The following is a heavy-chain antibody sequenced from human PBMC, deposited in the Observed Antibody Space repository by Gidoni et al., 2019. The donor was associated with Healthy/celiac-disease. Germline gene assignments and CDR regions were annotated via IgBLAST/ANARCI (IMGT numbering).Heavy chain of an antibody. V-gene: IGHV4-39*01. Sequence: QLQLQESGPGLVKPSETLSLTCTVPGGSISSSSYYWGWIRQPPGKGLEWIGSIYYSGSTYYNPSLKSRVTISVDTSKNQFSLKLSSVTAADTAVYYCDGIAVAGTGWFDPWGQGTLVTVSS. CDR3: DGIAVAGTGWFDP. CDR1: GGSISSSSYY. CDR2: IYYSGST. D-gene: IGHD6-19*01. J-gene: IGHJ5*02.